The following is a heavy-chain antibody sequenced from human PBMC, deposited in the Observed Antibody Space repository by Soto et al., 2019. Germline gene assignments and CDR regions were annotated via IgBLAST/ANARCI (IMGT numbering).Heavy chain of an antibody. CDR3: ARASRSLVTPFDY. J-gene: IGHJ4*02. CDR2: IYYSGST. V-gene: IGHV4-59*01. D-gene: IGHD3-9*01. Sequence: QVQLQESGPGLVKPSETLSLTCTVSGGSISSYYWSWIRQPPGKGLEWIGYIYYSGSTNYNPSLKSRVTISVDTSKNQSSLKLSSVTAADTAVYYCARASRSLVTPFDYWGQGTLVTVSS. CDR1: GGSISSYY.